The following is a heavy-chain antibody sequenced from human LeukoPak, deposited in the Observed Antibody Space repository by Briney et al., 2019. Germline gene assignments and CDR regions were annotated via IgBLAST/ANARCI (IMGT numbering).Heavy chain of an antibody. J-gene: IGHJ4*02. D-gene: IGHD2-2*01. CDR3: VRDPDALDY. CDR1: GFTFSSFS. V-gene: IGHV3-48*01. Sequence: GGSLRLSCATSGFTFSSFSMNWVRQAPGKGPEWVAYITKVSSPIYYADSVKGRFTISRDNVENSLYLQMDSLRVEDTAVYYCVRDPDALDYWGQGTLVTVSS. CDR2: ITKVSSPI.